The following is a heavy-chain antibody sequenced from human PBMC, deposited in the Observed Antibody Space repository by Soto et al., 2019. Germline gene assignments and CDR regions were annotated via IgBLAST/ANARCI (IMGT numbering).Heavy chain of an antibody. D-gene: IGHD2-2*01. CDR1: EYTFSSYD. J-gene: IGHJ4*02. CDR3: AQGLSYDYLHY. CDR2: INPNSGNT. Sequence: QVQLVQSGTEVRKPGASVKVSCKASEYTFSSYDINWVRQATGQGLEWMGWINPNSGNTGYVQKFQGRVTMTRNTSISTAYMELSSLRSEDTAVYYCAQGLSYDYLHYWGQGTLVTVSS. V-gene: IGHV1-8*01.